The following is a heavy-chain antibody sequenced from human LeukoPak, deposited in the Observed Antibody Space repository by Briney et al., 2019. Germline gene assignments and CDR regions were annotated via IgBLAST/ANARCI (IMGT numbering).Heavy chain of an antibody. CDR3: AREGSSTSSLGYYFDY. D-gene: IGHD2-2*01. CDR2: IYYSGST. Sequence: PSETLSLTCTVSGGSISSYYWSWLRQPPGKGLEWIGYIYYSGSTNYNPSLKSRVTISVDTSKNQFSLKLSSVTAADTAVYYCAREGSSTSSLGYYFDYWGQGTLVTVSS. CDR1: GGSISSYY. J-gene: IGHJ4*02. V-gene: IGHV4-59*12.